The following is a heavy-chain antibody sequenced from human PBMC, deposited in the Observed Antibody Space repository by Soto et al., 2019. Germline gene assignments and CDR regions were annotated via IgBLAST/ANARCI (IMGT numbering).Heavy chain of an antibody. CDR3: ARTIQPDDIVVVVAATPSGYFDY. CDR1: GGSISSGGYY. D-gene: IGHD2-15*01. Sequence: QVQLQESGPGLVKPSQTLSLTCTVSGGSISSGGYYWSWIRQHPGKGLEWIGYIYYSGSTYYNPSLKSRVTISGDTSKNQFSLKLSSVTAADTAVYYCARTIQPDDIVVVVAATPSGYFDYWGQGTLVTVSS. J-gene: IGHJ4*02. CDR2: IYYSGST. V-gene: IGHV4-31*03.